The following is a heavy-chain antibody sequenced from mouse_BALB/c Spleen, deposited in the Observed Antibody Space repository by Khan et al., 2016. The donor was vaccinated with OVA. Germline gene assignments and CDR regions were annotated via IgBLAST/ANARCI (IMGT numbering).Heavy chain of an antibody. CDR1: GYTFTNYW. J-gene: IGHJ3*01. CDR2: INPNTDYT. V-gene: IGHV1-7*01. Sequence: QVQLKQSGAELAKPGASVKMSCRASGYTFTNYWMHWIKQRPGQGLEWIGYINPNTDYTEYNQKFKDKATLTADKSSSTAYMQLTSLTSEDSELYYCVNHGSSSAWFTYWGQGTLVTVSA. CDR3: VNHGSSSAWFTY. D-gene: IGHD1-1*01.